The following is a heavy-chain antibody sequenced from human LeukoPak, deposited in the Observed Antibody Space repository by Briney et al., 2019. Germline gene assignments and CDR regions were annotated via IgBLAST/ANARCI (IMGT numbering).Heavy chain of an antibody. CDR3: AREEIYCSSTSCYIHAFDI. Sequence: GGSLRLSCAASGFTFSSYAMSWVRQAPGKGLEWVSAISGSGGSTYYADSVKGRFTISRDNAKNSLYLQMNSLRAEDTAVYYCAREEIYCSSTSCYIHAFDIWGQGTMVTVSS. CDR1: GFTFSSYA. D-gene: IGHD2-2*01. J-gene: IGHJ3*02. V-gene: IGHV3-23*01. CDR2: ISGSGGST.